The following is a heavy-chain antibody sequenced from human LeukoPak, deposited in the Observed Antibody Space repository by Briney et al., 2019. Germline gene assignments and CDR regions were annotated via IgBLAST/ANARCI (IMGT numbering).Heavy chain of an antibody. CDR2: IYYSGTT. D-gene: IGHD4/OR15-4a*01. CDR1: GGSFSSYY. J-gene: IGHJ4*02. CDR3: ARQRGTNQPFDY. V-gene: IGHV4-59*08. Sequence: KPSETLPLTCAVYGGSFSSYYWSWIRQPPGKGLEWIGYIYYSGTTNYNPSLKSRVTMSVDTSKNHFSLNLSSVTAADTAVYYCARQRGTNQPFDYWGQGTLVTVSS.